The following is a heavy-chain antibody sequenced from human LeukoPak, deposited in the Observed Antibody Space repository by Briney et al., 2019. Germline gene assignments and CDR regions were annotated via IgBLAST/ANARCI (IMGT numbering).Heavy chain of an antibody. D-gene: IGHD1-26*01. Sequence: PGGSLRLSCAASGFTFNNYPMHWVCQAAGKGLEWVAVIWYDRSLKFYADSVKDRFTISRDNSKNTLHLQMNSLRAEDTAIYYCAKDLGLRGSPGPFDIWGQGTMVTVSS. CDR1: GFTFNNYP. V-gene: IGHV3-33*06. J-gene: IGHJ3*02. CDR3: AKDLGLRGSPGPFDI. CDR2: IWYDRSLK.